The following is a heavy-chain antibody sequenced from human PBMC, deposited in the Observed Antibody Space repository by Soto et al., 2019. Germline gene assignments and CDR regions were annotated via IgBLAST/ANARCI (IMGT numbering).Heavy chain of an antibody. CDR1: GFTFSNYA. CDR2: ISYDGSNR. V-gene: IGHV3-30-3*01. J-gene: IGHJ4*02. Sequence: QVQLVESGGGVVQPGRSLRLPCAASGFTFSNYALHWVRQAPGQGLEWMAVISYDGSNRYYADSLKGRFTISRDNSKNTLYLQMNSLRTDDTAVYYCAFMVRGVRWGQGTLVTVSS. D-gene: IGHD3-10*01. CDR3: AFMVRGVR.